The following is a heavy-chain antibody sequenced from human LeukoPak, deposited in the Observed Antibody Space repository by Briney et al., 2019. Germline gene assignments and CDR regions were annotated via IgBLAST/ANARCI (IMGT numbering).Heavy chain of an antibody. D-gene: IGHD2-21*02. CDR3: ARREYCGGDCSVYGMDV. Sequence: GESLKISCKGSGYSFASYWIAWVRQMPGKGLEWMGIIYPGDSATRYSPSFQGQVTISADKSISTAYLQWSSLKASDTAMYYCARREYCGGDCSVYGMDVWGQGTTVTVSS. CDR2: IYPGDSAT. J-gene: IGHJ6*02. CDR1: GYSFASYW. V-gene: IGHV5-51*01.